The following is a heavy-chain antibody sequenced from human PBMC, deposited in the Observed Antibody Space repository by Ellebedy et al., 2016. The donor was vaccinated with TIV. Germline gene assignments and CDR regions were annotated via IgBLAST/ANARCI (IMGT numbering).Heavy chain of an antibody. V-gene: IGHV3-33*03. D-gene: IGHD1-26*01. Sequence: GESLKISCAASGFTFGRYGMHWVRQAPGKGLEWVAVIWFDGSKEFYADSVKGRFTISRDDSKNEVFLQMSSLRAEDTAVYYCAKDRIVGARKFDDWGQGTLVTVSS. CDR3: AKDRIVGARKFDD. CDR2: IWFDGSKE. CDR1: GFTFGRYG. J-gene: IGHJ4*02.